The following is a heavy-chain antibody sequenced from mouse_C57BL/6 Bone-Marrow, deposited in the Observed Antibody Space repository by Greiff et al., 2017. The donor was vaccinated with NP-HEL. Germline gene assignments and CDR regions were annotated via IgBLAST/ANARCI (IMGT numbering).Heavy chain of an antibody. Sequence: QVTLKVSGPGILQPSQTLSLTCSFSGFSLSTFGMGVGWIRQPSGKGLEWLAHIWWDDDKYYNPALKSRLTISKDTSKNQVFLKIANVDTADTATYYCARIDPLFRYYYGISYYFDYWGQGTTLTVSS. CDR1: GFSLSTFGMG. V-gene: IGHV8-8*01. D-gene: IGHD1-1*01. CDR3: ARIDPLFRYYYGISYYFDY. J-gene: IGHJ2*01. CDR2: IWWDDDK.